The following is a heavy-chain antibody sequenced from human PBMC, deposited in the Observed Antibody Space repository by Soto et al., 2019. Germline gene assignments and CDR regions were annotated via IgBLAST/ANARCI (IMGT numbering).Heavy chain of an antibody. J-gene: IGHJ4*02. CDR2: IWYDGSNK. CDR1: GFTFSSYG. Sequence: QVQLVESGGGVVQPGRSLRLSCAASGFTFSSYGMHWVSQAPGKGLEGVAVIWYDGSNKYYADSVKGRFTISRDNSKNTLYLQMNSLRAEDTAVYYCARDHYVGLAEVYYWGQGTLVTVSS. V-gene: IGHV3-33*01. CDR3: ARDHYVGLAEVYY. D-gene: IGHD4-17*01.